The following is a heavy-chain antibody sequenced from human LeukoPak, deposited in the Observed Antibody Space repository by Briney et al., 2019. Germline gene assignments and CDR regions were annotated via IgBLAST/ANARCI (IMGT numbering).Heavy chain of an antibody. J-gene: IGHJ4*02. CDR3: AGDRAVRYFDY. CDR2: IWYDGSKK. D-gene: IGHD3-16*02. V-gene: IGHV3-33*01. CDR1: GFTFSNQG. Sequence: PGGSLRLSCAASGFTFSNQGMHWVRQAPGKGLEWVAVIWYDGSKKYYADSVKGRLTISRDNSKNTLYLEMNSLRAEDTAVYYCAGDRAVRYFDYWGQGTLVTVSS.